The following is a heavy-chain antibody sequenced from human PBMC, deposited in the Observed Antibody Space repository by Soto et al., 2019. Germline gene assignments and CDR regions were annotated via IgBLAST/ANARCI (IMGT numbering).Heavy chain of an antibody. CDR1: GYTLTNYY. CDR3: ARDAQIGHGYSVYDTY. J-gene: IGHJ4*01. D-gene: IGHD5-12*01. V-gene: IGHV1-46*01. Sequence: ASVKVSCKATGYTLTNYYTHWVRQAPGQGLEWMGLIKPTDGSTTFAQKFQGRVTMTRDTSTSTVYMDLTSLTSEDTAVYYCARDAQIGHGYSVYDTYWG. CDR2: IKPTDGST.